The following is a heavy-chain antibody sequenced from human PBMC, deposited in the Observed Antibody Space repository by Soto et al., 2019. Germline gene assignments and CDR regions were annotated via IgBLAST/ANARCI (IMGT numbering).Heavy chain of an antibody. CDR3: AKDSGYQLPDNYFYYGLDV. V-gene: IGHV3-30-3*01. CDR1: GFTFSSYA. Sequence: PGGSLRLSCAASGFTFSSYAMHWVRQAPGKGLEWVAVISYDGSNKYYADSAKGRFTISRDNVKNTLSLQMNSLRPEDTAVYYCAKDSGYQLPDNYFYYGLDVWGQGTTVTVSS. D-gene: IGHD2-2*01. CDR2: ISYDGSNK. J-gene: IGHJ6*02.